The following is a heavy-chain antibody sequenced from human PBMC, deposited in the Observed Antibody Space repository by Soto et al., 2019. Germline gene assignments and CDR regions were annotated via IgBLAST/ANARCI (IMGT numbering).Heavy chain of an antibody. J-gene: IGHJ1*01. V-gene: IGHV1-18*01. D-gene: IGHD3-22*01. Sequence: ASVKVSCKASGYTFTSYGISWVRQAPGQGLEWMGWISAYNGNTNYAQKLQGRVTMTTDTSTSTAYMELRSLRSDDKAVYYCARGLFFDSGGSSSGAEYFQRGAQGPGVTVSS. CDR2: ISAYNGNT. CDR3: ARGLFFDSGGSSSGAEYFQR. CDR1: GYTFTSYG.